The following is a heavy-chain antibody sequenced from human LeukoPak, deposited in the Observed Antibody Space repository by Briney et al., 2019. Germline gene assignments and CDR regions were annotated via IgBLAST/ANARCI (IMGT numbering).Heavy chain of an antibody. Sequence: PSQTLSLTCTVSGGSISSGSYYWSWIRQPAGKGLEWIGRIYTSGSTNYNPSLKSRVTISVDTSKNQFSLKQSSVTAADTAVYYCARTPGVGYDFDYWGQGTLVTVSS. CDR1: GGSISSGSYY. CDR2: IYTSGST. CDR3: ARTPGVGYDFDY. D-gene: IGHD3-3*01. V-gene: IGHV4-61*02. J-gene: IGHJ4*02.